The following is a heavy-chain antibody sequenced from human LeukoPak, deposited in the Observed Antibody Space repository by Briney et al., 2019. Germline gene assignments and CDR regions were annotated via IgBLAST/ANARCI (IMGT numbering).Heavy chain of an antibody. CDR1: GGSISSGSYY. J-gene: IGHJ3*02. Sequence: SETLSLTCTVSGGSISSGSYYWSWLRQPAGKGLEWIGRIYTSGSTNYNPSLKSRVTISVDTSKNQFSLKLSSVTAADTAVYYCARAGGIWFGELSNDAFDIWGQGTMVTVSS. CDR3: ARAGGIWFGELSNDAFDI. V-gene: IGHV4-61*02. D-gene: IGHD3-10*01. CDR2: IYTSGST.